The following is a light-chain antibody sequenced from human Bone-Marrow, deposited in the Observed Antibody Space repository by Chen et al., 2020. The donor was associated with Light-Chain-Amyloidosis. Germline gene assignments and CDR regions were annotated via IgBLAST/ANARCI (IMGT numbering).Light chain of an antibody. CDR2: KVS. CDR3: MQGKYWHT. V-gene: IGKV2-30*02. J-gene: IGKJ4*01. Sequence: EVVMTQSPLSLPVTLGQPASISCSSSQSLLHSDGHTYLSWFHQRPGQSPRRLLYKVSNRDSGVPDRFSGSGFGTDFTLKISRVEAEDVGVYFCMQGKYWHTFGGGTKVELK. CDR1: QSLLHSDGHTY.